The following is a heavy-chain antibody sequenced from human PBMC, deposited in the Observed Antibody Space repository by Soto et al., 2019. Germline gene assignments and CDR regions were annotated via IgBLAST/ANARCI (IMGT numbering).Heavy chain of an antibody. CDR1: GGSISSGGYY. Sequence: QVQLQESGPGLAKPSQTLSLTRTVSGGSISSGGYYWSWIRQHPGKGLEWIGYIYYSGSTYYNPSLKSRVTISVDTSKNQFSLKVSSVTAADTAVYYCARVGGINWFDPWGQGTLVTVSS. CDR2: IYYSGST. D-gene: IGHD1-20*01. CDR3: ARVGGINWFDP. J-gene: IGHJ5*02. V-gene: IGHV4-31*03.